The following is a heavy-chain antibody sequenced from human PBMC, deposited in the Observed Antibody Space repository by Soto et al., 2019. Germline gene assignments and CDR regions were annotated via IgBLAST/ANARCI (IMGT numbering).Heavy chain of an antibody. D-gene: IGHD6-6*01. V-gene: IGHV1-2*02. Sequence: QVQLVQSGAEVKKPGASVKVSCKASGYTFTGYYMHWVRQAPGQGLEWMGWINPNSGGTNYAQKFQGRVTMTRDTSISTASMELSRLRSDDTAVYYCASGTGVYSSSFFAPRSDYWGQGTLVTVSS. CDR2: INPNSGGT. J-gene: IGHJ4*02. CDR1: GYTFTGYY. CDR3: ASGTGVYSSSFFAPRSDY.